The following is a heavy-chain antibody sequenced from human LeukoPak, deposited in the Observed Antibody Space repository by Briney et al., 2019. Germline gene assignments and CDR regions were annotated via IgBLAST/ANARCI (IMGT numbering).Heavy chain of an antibody. CDR1: GYTFTDYY. V-gene: IGHV1-2*02. J-gene: IGHJ4*02. D-gene: IGHD6-19*01. CDR3: AREDSGWYVDY. Sequence: GASVEVSCKASGYTFTDYYMHWVRQAPGQGLEWMGWINPNSAGTNYAQKFEGRVTMTRDTSISTAYMELSRLRSDDTAVYYCAREDSGWYVDYWGQGTLVTVSS. CDR2: INPNSAGT.